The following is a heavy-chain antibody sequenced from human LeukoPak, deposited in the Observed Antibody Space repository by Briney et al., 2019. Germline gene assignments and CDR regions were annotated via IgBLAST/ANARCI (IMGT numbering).Heavy chain of an antibody. V-gene: IGHV4-59*01. CDR1: GGSISSYY. Sequence: SETLSLTCTVSGGSISSYYWSWLRQPPGKGLEWIGDIYYSGSTNYNPSLKSRVTISVDTSKNQFSLKLSSVTAADTAVYYCARDIAVAGFGNFDYWGQGTLVTVSS. J-gene: IGHJ4*02. CDR2: IYYSGST. CDR3: ARDIAVAGFGNFDY. D-gene: IGHD6-19*01.